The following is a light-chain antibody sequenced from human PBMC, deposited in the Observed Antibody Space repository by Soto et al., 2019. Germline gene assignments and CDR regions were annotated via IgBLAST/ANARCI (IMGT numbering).Light chain of an antibody. CDR2: DND. Sequence: QSVLTQPPSVSAAPGQKVTISCSGSSSNIGKNYVSWYQKLSGTAPTLLIYDNDKRPSGIPDRFSASKSGTSATLGITGLQIGDEADYYCATWSSGLSVVVFGGGTKVTVL. CDR3: ATWSSGLSVVV. J-gene: IGLJ2*01. V-gene: IGLV1-51*01. CDR1: SSNIGKNY.